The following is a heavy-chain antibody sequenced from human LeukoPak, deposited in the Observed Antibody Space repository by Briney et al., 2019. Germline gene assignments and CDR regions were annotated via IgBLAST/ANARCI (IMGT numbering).Heavy chain of an antibody. CDR2: IYYSGST. Sequence: ASETLSLTCTVSGGSISSSSYYWGWIRQPPGKGLEWIGSIYYSGSTYYNPSLKIRVTISVDTSKNQFSLKLSSVTAADTAVYYCARHRSGSYRRGYYYYYMDVWGKGTTVTISS. J-gene: IGHJ6*03. CDR3: ARHRSGSYRRGYYYYYMDV. V-gene: IGHV4-39*01. D-gene: IGHD3-10*01. CDR1: GGSISSSSYY.